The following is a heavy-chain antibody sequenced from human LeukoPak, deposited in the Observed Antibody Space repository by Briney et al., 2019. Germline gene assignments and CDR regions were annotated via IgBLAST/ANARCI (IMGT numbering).Heavy chain of an antibody. V-gene: IGHV2-5*02. J-gene: IGHJ4*02. Sequence: SGPTLVKPTQTLTLTCTFSGFSLSTSGVGVGWVRQPPGKALEWLALIHWDDDKRYNSSLKSRLTTTKDTSKNQVVLTMTNVDPVDKATYYCVHRRIYSPFDYWGQGALVTVSS. CDR1: GFSLSTSGVG. CDR2: IHWDDDK. D-gene: IGHD4-11*01. CDR3: VHRRIYSPFDY.